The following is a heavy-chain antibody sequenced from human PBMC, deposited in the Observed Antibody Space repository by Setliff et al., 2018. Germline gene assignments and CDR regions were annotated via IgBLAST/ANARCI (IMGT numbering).Heavy chain of an antibody. D-gene: IGHD3-10*01. CDR3: ATDGPVLNGDYIS. V-gene: IGHV4-31*03. Sequence: SETLSLTCSVSGASISSDGYYWSWIRQYPGKGLEWIGYIYYSGSTYYNPSVKSRVTISVDKSKNQFSLSLRSVTAADTAVYYCATDGPVLNGDYISWGQGTLVTVSS. CDR2: IYYSGST. J-gene: IGHJ5*02. CDR1: GASISSDGYY.